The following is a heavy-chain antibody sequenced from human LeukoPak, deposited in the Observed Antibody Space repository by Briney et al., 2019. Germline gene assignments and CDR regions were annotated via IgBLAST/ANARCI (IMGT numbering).Heavy chain of an antibody. CDR2: ISSSSSYI. Sequence: GGSLRLSCAASGFTFSSYSMNWVRQAPGKGLEWVSSISSSSSYIYYADSVKGRFTISRDNAKNSLSLQMNSLRAEDTAVYYCARDGRWINYYDGSSPVWDQGILVTVSS. CDR1: GFTFSSYS. CDR3: ARDGRWINYYDGSSPV. V-gene: IGHV3-21*01. D-gene: IGHD3-22*01. J-gene: IGHJ4*02.